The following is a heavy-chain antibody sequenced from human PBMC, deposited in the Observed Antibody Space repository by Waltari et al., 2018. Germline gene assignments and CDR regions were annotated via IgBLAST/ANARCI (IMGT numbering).Heavy chain of an antibody. V-gene: IGHV1-69-2*01. CDR3: VTALGDRSSASRPFDV. J-gene: IGHJ3*01. D-gene: IGHD3-10*01. Sequence: EVQLLQSGTELKKPGSTVKISCQVSGYRFTDYYIHWVQQAPGKGPQGMGLFDPEDGETIYAERFQGRVTITADTSTETAFMELSSLTSDDTAVYYCVTALGDRSSASRPFDVWGLGTLITVSS. CDR1: GYRFTDYY. CDR2: FDPEDGET.